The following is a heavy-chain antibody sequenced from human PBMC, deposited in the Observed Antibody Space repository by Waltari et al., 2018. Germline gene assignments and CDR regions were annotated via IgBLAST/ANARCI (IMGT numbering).Heavy chain of an antibody. V-gene: IGHV3-23*01. CDR1: GFTFSCFD. CDR2: IGSSGRNT. J-gene: IGHJ5*02. D-gene: IGHD2-2*01. Sequence: EVQLLESGGGLVQPGGSLRLACAASGFTFSCFDMGWVGQAPGKGLEWVSVIGSSGRNTYYADSVKGRFTISRDDSKNTLYLQMNSLRAEDTAVYYCAKGPAARTNWFDPWGQGTLVTVSS. CDR3: AKGPAARTNWFDP.